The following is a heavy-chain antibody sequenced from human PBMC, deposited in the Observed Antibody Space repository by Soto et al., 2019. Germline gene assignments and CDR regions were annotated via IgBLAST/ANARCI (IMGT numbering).Heavy chain of an antibody. J-gene: IGHJ6*02. Sequence: PSQTLSLTCVISGDSVTGNTAGWNWIRQSPSRGLEWLGRTYYRSKWYYDYAGSVKGRMTINPDTSRNQFYLQLNSVSPEDTAVYYCATGMVVRGHYYVDVWGQATTVTVSS. CDR3: ATGMVVRGHYYVDV. CDR1: GDSVTGNTAG. D-gene: IGHD3-10*01. V-gene: IGHV6-1*01. CDR2: TYYRSKWYY.